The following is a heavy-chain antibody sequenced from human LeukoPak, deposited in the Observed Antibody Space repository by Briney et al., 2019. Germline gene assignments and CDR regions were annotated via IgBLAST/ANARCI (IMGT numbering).Heavy chain of an antibody. CDR2: ISSSSSYI. V-gene: IGHV3-21*04. CDR3: AKDPHDYGDYVLWYFDY. D-gene: IGHD4-17*01. Sequence: GGSLRLSCAASGFTFSSYSMNWVRQAPGKGLEWVSSISSSSSYIYYADSVKGRFTISRDNSKNTLYLQMNSLRAEDTAVYYCAKDPHDYGDYVLWYFDYWGQGTLVTVSS. CDR1: GFTFSSYS. J-gene: IGHJ4*02.